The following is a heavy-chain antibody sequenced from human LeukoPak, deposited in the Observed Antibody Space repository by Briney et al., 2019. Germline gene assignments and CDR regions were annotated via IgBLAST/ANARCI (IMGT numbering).Heavy chain of an antibody. CDR3: ASSLVAGYYYYNYYYMDV. V-gene: IGHV3-21*01. CDR2: TSSSSSYI. Sequence: GGSLRLSCTASGFTFNSYSMNWVRQAPGKGLEWVSSTSSSSSYIYYADSVKGRFTISRDNAKKSLYLQMNRLRAEDTAVYYCASSLVAGYYYYNYYYMDVWGKGTTVTVSS. J-gene: IGHJ6*03. D-gene: IGHD5-18*01. CDR1: GFTFNSYS.